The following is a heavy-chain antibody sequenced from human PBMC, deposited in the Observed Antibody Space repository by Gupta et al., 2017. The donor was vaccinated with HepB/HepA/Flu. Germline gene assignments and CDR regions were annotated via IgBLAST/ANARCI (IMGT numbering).Heavy chain of an antibody. CDR1: GGSISRYY. V-gene: IGHV4-4*07. CDR2: IYTSGST. J-gene: IGHJ6*03. D-gene: IGHD4-11*01. CDR3: ARDGFSLTTVTYYYYMDV. Sequence: QVQLQESGPVLVKPSETLSLTCTASGGSISRYYWSWIRQPAGKGLEWIGRIYTSGSTNYNPSLKSRVTMSVDTSKNQFSLKLSSVTAADTAVYYCARDGFSLTTVTYYYYMDVWGKGTTVTVSS.